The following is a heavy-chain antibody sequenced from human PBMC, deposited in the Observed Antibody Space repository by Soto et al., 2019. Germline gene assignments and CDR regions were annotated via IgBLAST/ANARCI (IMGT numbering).Heavy chain of an antibody. Sequence: SETLSLTCSVSTGSISGSYWSWIRQPPGKGLEWIGYSYYTGNTNYNPSLKSRVTMSVDTSRSQFSLKLSSVTAADTAVYFCARQLGNGWFDPWGQGTLVTVS. CDR2: SYYTGNT. D-gene: IGHD2-8*01. J-gene: IGHJ5*02. V-gene: IGHV4-59*08. CDR3: ARQLGNGWFDP. CDR1: TGSISGSY.